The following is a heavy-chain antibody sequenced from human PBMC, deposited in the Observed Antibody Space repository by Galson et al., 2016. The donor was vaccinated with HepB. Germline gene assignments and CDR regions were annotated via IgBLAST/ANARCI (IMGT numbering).Heavy chain of an antibody. CDR3: ARDLDTAMEWERYYYYGMDV. V-gene: IGHV3-21*01. Sequence: SLRLSCAASGFILSSYSMNWVRQAPGKGLEWVTSIRSSSSNIYYTDSAKGRFTISRDNAENSLYLQMNSLRAEDTAVYYCARDLDTAMEWERYYYYGMDVWGQGTTVTVSS. CDR1: GFILSSYS. CDR2: IRSSSSNI. J-gene: IGHJ6*02. D-gene: IGHD5-18*01.